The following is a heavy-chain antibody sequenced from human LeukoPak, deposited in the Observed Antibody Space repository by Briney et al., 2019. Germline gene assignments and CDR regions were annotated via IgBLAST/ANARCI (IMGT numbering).Heavy chain of an antibody. V-gene: IGHV4-34*01. CDR2: INHSGST. CDR1: VGSFSGYY. J-gene: IGHJ4*02. Sequence: PSETPSLTCAVYVGSFSGYYWSWVRQPPGKGLEWIGEINHSGSTNYNPSLKSRVTISVDTSKNQFSLELSSVTAADTAVYYCARGLAQSPAGFDYWGQGTLLTVSS. D-gene: IGHD6-19*01. CDR3: ARGLAQSPAGFDY.